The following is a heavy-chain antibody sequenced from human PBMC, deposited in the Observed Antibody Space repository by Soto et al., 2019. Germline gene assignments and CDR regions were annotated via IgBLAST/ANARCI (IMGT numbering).Heavy chain of an antibody. CDR2: VNPSGGHT. D-gene: IGHD2-21*02. CDR1: GDTFTDYY. Sequence: QVQLMQSGAEVKKPGASVKVSCKASGDTFTDYYIHWVRQAPGQGLEWMGTVNPSGGHTTYAQHFLGRVTMTGDTSTSTLYMELTSLTSDDTAIYYCARGGHVVVVTAALDYWGQGTLVTVSS. V-gene: IGHV1-46*01. CDR3: ARGGHVVVVTAALDY. J-gene: IGHJ4*02.